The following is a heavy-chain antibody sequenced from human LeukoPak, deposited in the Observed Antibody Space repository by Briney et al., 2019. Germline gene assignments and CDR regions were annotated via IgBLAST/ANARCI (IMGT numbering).Heavy chain of an antibody. D-gene: IGHD6-19*01. CDR1: GFTFSCYE. J-gene: IGHJ4*02. CDR3: ARKGSSGWYFDY. Sequence: GGSLRLCCAASGFTFSCYEMNWVRQAPGKGLEWVSYISSSGSTIYYADSVKGRFTISRDNAKNSLYLQMNSLRAEDTAVYYCARKGSSGWYFDYWGQGTLVTVSS. CDR2: ISSSGSTI. V-gene: IGHV3-48*03.